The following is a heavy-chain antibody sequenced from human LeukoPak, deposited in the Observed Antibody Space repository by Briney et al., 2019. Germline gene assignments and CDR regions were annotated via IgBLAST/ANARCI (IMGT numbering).Heavy chain of an antibody. D-gene: IGHD1-1*01. CDR2: MHYSGST. CDR1: GGSISSSSYY. J-gene: IGHJ4*02. CDR3: ARGGVTNNWSIYFDY. Sequence: SETLSLICTVSGGSISSSSYYWGWVRQPPGKGLEWIGSMHYSGSTYYNPSLKSRVTISVDTSKNQFSLKLSSVTAADTAVYYCARGGVTNNWSIYFDYWGQGTLVTVSS. V-gene: IGHV4-39*07.